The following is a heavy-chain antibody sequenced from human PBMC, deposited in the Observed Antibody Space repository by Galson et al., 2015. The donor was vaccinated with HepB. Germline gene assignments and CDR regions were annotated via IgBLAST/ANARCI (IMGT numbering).Heavy chain of an antibody. CDR3: ARGWNKYYFDY. D-gene: IGHD1/OR15-1a*01. J-gene: IGHJ4*02. V-gene: IGHV3-33*01. CDR1: GFTFSNYG. Sequence: SLRLSCAASGFTFSNYGMHWVRQAPGKGLEWVAVIWYDGSNKYYAGSVKGRFTISRDNSKNTLYLQMNSLRAEDTAVYYCARGWNKYYFDYWGQGTLVTVSS. CDR2: IWYDGSNK.